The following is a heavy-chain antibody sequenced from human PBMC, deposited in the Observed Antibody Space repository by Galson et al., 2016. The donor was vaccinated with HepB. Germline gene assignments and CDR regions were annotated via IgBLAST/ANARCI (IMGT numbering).Heavy chain of an antibody. D-gene: IGHD6-13*01. Sequence: SETLSLTCSVSGDSINIARYFWGWIRQSPTRGLEWIGTIANSGSTYYNPSLRSRVSISVDTSRNQFSLKLNSVTAADTALYYCVRDEYNISWHKYWGQGTLVTVSS. J-gene: IGHJ4*02. CDR3: VRDEYNISWHKY. CDR2: IANSGST. CDR1: GDSINIARYF. V-gene: IGHV4-39*02.